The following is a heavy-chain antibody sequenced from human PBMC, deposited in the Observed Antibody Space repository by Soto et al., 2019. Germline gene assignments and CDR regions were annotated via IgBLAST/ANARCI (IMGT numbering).Heavy chain of an antibody. CDR1: GYTFTSYG. D-gene: IGHD3-3*01. Sequence: VASVKVSCKASGYTFTSYGISWVRQAPGQGLEWMGWVSAYNGNTNYAQKLQGRVTMTTDTSTSTAYMELRSLRSDDTAVYYCARAVLRFLEWSPSYGMDVWGQGTTVTVSS. V-gene: IGHV1-18*01. J-gene: IGHJ6*02. CDR2: VSAYNGNT. CDR3: ARAVLRFLEWSPSYGMDV.